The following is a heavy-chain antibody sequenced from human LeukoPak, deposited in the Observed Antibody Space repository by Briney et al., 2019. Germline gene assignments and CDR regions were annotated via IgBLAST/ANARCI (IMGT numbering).Heavy chain of an antibody. J-gene: IGHJ5*02. D-gene: IGHD3-16*02. V-gene: IGHV1-24*01. CDR1: GYTLTELS. CDR2: FDPEDGET. Sequence: ASVKVSCKVSGYTLTELSMHWVRQAPAKGLEWMGGFDPEDGETIYAQKFQGRVTMTEDTSTDTAYMELSSLRSEDMAVYYCATALSSALDWFDPWGQGTLVTVSS. CDR3: ATALSSALDWFDP.